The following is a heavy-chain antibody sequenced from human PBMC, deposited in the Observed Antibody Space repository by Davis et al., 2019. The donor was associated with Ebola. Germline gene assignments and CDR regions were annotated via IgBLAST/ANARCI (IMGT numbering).Heavy chain of an antibody. J-gene: IGHJ5*02. V-gene: IGHV3-53*01. CDR2: IYSGGST. Sequence: PGGSLRLSCAASGFTVSSNYMSWVRQAPGKGLEWVSVIYSGGSTYYADSVKGRFTISRDNANDSLHLQMDSLRAEDSAIYYCARDREEWLVGRWLDPWGQGTLVTVSS. CDR3: ARDREEWLVGRWLDP. CDR1: GFTVSSNY. D-gene: IGHD6-19*01.